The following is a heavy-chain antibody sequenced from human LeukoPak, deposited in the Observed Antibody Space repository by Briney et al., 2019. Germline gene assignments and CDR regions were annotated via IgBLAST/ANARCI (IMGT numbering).Heavy chain of an antibody. D-gene: IGHD3-22*01. CDR2: MNPNSGNT. V-gene: IGHV1-8*01. CDR1: GYTFTSYD. Sequence: ASVKVSCKASGYTFTSYDINWVRQATGQGLEWMGWMNPNSGNTGYAQKFQGRVTMTRNTSISTAYMELSSLRSEDTAVYYCASGLFRYYYDSSGYYYWGQGTLVTVSS. J-gene: IGHJ4*02. CDR3: ASGLFRYYYDSSGYYY.